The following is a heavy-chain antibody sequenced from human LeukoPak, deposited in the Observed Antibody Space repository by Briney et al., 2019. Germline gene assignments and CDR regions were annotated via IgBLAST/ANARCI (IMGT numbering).Heavy chain of an antibody. CDR2: ISSNSDNT. J-gene: IGHJ4*02. CDR3: ARDRVSIKLIADY. D-gene: IGHD6-13*01. CDR1: GYTFTRYD. Sequence: ASVKVSCKATGYTFTRYDISWVRQAPGQGLEWMGWISSNSDNTNYAQKLQGRVTMTTDTSTSTAYMELRSLRSDDTALYFCARDRVSIKLIADYWGQGTLVTVSS. V-gene: IGHV1-18*01.